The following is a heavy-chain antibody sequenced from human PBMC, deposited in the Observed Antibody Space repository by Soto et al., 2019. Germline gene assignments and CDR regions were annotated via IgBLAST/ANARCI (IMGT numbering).Heavy chain of an antibody. D-gene: IGHD6-13*01. J-gene: IGHJ3*02. CDR3: ASNWGYSSSWYSDAFDI. Sequence: SVKVSCKASGGTFSSYAISWVRQAPGQGLEWMGGIIPIFGTANYAQKFQGRVTITADESTSTAYMELSSLRSEDTAVYYCASNWGYSSSWYSDAFDIWGQGTMVTVSS. V-gene: IGHV1-69*13. CDR1: GGTFSSYA. CDR2: IIPIFGTA.